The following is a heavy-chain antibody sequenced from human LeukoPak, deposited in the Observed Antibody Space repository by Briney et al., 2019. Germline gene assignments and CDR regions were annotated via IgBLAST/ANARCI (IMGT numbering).Heavy chain of an antibody. Sequence: MPSQTLSLTCTVSGGSISRGGYYWSWIRQHPGKGLEWIGYIYYSGSTYYNPSLKSRVNILVDASKDQFSLKLSSVTAADTAVYYCARDPAGGSGGWFDPWGQGTLVTVSS. V-gene: IGHV4-31*03. D-gene: IGHD1-14*01. CDR3: ARDPAGGSGGWFDP. J-gene: IGHJ5*02. CDR1: GGSISRGGYY. CDR2: IYYSGST.